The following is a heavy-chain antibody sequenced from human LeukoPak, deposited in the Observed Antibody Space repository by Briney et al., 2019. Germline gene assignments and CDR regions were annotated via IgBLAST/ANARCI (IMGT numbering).Heavy chain of an antibody. CDR2: ISYDGSNK. D-gene: IGHD1-26*01. CDR3: AKDFKDSGSFFFDY. J-gene: IGHJ4*02. Sequence: GGSLRLSCAASGFTFSSYGMHWVRQAPGKGLEWVAVISYDGSNKYYADSVKGRFTISRDNSKNTLYLQMNSLRAEDTAVYYCAKDFKDSGSFFFDYWGQGTLVTVSS. V-gene: IGHV3-30*18. CDR1: GFTFSSYG.